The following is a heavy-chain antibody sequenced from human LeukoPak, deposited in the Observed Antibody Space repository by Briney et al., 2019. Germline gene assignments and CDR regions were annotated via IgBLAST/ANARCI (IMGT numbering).Heavy chain of an antibody. CDR1: AGSITNYY. CDR2: IYYTGST. V-gene: IGHV4-59*08. CDR3: ARVLTAYTHPTFDS. Sequence: PSETLSLTCTVSAGSITNYYWSWIRQPPGKGLEWIGYIYYTGSTNYNPSLKSRVSISVDTSKNQFSLKLSSVTAADTAMYYCARVLTAYTHPTFDSWGQGTLVTVSS. J-gene: IGHJ4*02. D-gene: IGHD3-16*01.